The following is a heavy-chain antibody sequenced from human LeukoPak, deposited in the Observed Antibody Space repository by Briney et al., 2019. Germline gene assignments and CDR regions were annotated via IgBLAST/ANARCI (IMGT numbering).Heavy chain of an antibody. CDR3: AKDSGVVSAAIADY. V-gene: IGHV3-23*01. CDR1: GFTVRNFA. D-gene: IGHD2-2*02. Sequence: GSLRLSCTASGFTVRNFAMSWVRQAPGKGLEWVSAISASGGSTYYADSVKGRFTISRDNSKSTLYLQMSSLRAEDTAVYYCAKDSGVVSAAIADYWGQGTLVTVSS. J-gene: IGHJ4*02. CDR2: ISASGGST.